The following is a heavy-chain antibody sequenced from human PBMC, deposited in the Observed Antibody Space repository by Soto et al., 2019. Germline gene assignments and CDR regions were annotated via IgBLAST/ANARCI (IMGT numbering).Heavy chain of an antibody. CDR2: TYYRTKWFN. D-gene: IGHD1-26*01. V-gene: IGHV6-1*01. CDR3: ATDRGKYIDFFDY. CDR1: GDSVSSDSVA. Sequence: SQTLSLTCAISGDSVSSDSVAWNWIRQSTSRGLEWLGRTYYRTKWFNDYAVSVMSRITITPDTSRNQFSLQLTSVTPEGTAVYYCATDRGKYIDFFDYWGQGILVTVSS. J-gene: IGHJ4*02.